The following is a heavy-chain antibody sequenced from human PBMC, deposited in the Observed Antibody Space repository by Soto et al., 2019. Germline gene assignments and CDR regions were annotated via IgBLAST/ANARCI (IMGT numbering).Heavy chain of an antibody. Sequence: QVQLVESGGGVVQPGRSLRLSCAASGFTFSSYGMHWVRQAPGKGLEWVAVIWYDGSNKYYADSVKGRFTISRDNSKNTLYLQMNSLRAEDTAVYYCARVPSPGIAVAGNETWGQGTLVTVSS. CDR3: ARVPSPGIAVAGNET. CDR2: IWYDGSNK. V-gene: IGHV3-33*01. D-gene: IGHD6-19*01. J-gene: IGHJ5*02. CDR1: GFTFSSYG.